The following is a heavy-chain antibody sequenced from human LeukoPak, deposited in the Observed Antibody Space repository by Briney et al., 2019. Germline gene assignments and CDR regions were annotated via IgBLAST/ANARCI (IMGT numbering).Heavy chain of an antibody. Sequence: ASVTVSFKASGYTFTSYGISGVRPAPGQGLEWMGWISAYNGNTNYAQKLQGRVTMTTDTSTSTAYMELRSLRSDDTAVYYCARGIAARPYYYYYYMDVWGKGTTVTVSS. J-gene: IGHJ6*03. CDR1: GYTFTSYG. V-gene: IGHV1-18*01. D-gene: IGHD6-6*01. CDR2: ISAYNGNT. CDR3: ARGIAARPYYYYYYMDV.